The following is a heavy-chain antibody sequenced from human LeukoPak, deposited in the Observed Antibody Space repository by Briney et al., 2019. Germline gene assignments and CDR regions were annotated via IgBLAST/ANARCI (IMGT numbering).Heavy chain of an antibody. V-gene: IGHV3-23*01. J-gene: IGHJ4*02. CDR1: GFSFSSYA. CDR3: AKDGTSSGWYFGY. Sequence: PGGSLRLSCAASGFSFSSYAMSWVRQAPGKGLEWVSGISGSGGRTYYADSVKGRFTISRDNSKNTLYVQMNSLRAEDTAVYYCAKDGTSSGWYFGYWGQGTLVTVSS. D-gene: IGHD6-19*01. CDR2: ISGSGGRT.